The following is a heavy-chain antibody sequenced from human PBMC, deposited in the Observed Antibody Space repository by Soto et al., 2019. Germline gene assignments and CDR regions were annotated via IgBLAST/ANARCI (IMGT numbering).Heavy chain of an antibody. Sequence: GGSLRLSCAASDFDFSSYGIHWVRQAPGKGLEWVAASSYDGRETFYADSAKGRFTVSKEMSKNTAFLQMNALRHEDTAVYLCARDLGWPILNFDNWGQGTPVTVSS. CDR2: SSYDGRET. V-gene: IGHV3-30*03. CDR3: ARDLGWPILNFDN. CDR1: DFDFSSYG. D-gene: IGHD3-3*01. J-gene: IGHJ4*02.